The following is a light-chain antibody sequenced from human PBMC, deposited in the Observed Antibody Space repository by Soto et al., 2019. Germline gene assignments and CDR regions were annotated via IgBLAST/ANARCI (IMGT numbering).Light chain of an antibody. CDR1: QSVSSNY. J-gene: IGKJ1*01. CDR3: HQYNNWPPWT. V-gene: IGKV3-20*01. CDR2: GAS. Sequence: EIVLTQSPGTLSLSPGERATLSCRASQSVSSNYLAWYQQKPGQAPRLLIYGASSRATGFPDRFSGSGSGTEFTLTISRLQSEDYAVYYCHQYNNWPPWTVGQGTKVDIK.